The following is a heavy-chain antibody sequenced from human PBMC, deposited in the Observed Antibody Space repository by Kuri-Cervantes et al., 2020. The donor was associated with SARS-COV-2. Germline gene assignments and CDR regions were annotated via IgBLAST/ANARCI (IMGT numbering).Heavy chain of an antibody. CDR3: ARDVYDSWRHEYHGMDV. V-gene: IGHV3-74*03. Sequence: GESLKISCVASGITFSRYWMYWVRQPPGKGLVWVSRINSDGSTTTYADFVKGRFTISRDNAKNTVYLQMNSLRAEDTAVYYCARDVYDSWRHEYHGMDVWGQGTTVTVSS. D-gene: IGHD3-3*01. J-gene: IGHJ6*02. CDR1: GITFSRYW. CDR2: INSDGSTT.